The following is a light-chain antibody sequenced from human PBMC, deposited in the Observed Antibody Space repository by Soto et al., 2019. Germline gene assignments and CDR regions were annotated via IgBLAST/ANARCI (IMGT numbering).Light chain of an antibody. CDR2: DAS. Sequence: EILMTQSTATLSVSPGETATLSCRASQSVSTKLARYQQKPGQAPRLLINDASTRATGVPARFSGWGSGTEFTLTISSLQSEDFAVYYCQQYHNWPPITFGQGTLLEI. CDR3: QQYHNWPPIT. V-gene: IGKV3-15*01. J-gene: IGKJ5*01. CDR1: QSVSTK.